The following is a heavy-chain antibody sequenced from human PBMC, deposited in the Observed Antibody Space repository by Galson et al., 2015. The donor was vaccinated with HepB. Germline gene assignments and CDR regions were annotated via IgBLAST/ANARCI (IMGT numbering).Heavy chain of an antibody. CDR2: IIPIFGTA. CDR3: ARGFLYCSGGSCHYYCDY. V-gene: IGHV1-69*13. D-gene: IGHD2-15*01. Sequence: SVKVSCKASGGTFSSYAISWVRQAPGQGLEWMGGIIPIFGTANYAQKFQGRVTITADESTSTAYMELSSLRSEDTAVYYCARGFLYCSGGSCHYYCDYWGQGTLVTVSS. J-gene: IGHJ4*02. CDR1: GGTFSSYA.